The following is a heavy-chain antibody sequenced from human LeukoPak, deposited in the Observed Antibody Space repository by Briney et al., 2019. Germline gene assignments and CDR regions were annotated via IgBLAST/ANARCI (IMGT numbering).Heavy chain of an antibody. J-gene: IGHJ4*02. CDR1: GGSFSGYY. V-gene: IGHV4-34*01. CDR3: ARGPYDYVWGSYHY. CDR2: INHSGST. D-gene: IGHD3-16*02. Sequence: SETLSLTCAVYGGSFSGYYWSWIRQPPGKGLEWIGEINHSGSTNYNPSLKSRVTISVDTSKNQFSLKLSSVTAADTAVYYCARGPYDYVWGSYHYWGQGTLVTVSS.